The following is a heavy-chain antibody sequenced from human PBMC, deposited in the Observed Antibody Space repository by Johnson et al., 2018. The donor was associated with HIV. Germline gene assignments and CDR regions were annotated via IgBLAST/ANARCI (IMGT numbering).Heavy chain of an antibody. D-gene: IGHD5-24*01. J-gene: IGHJ3*01. V-gene: IGHV3-66*01. CDR1: EFTVSRNY. Sequence: VLLLESGGGLVQPGGSLRLSCAASEFTVSRNYMSWVRQAPGKGLEWVAIIYSGGSTYYADSVKGRFTISRDNFNNMVHLQMNSLRAEDTALYFCARGCRDGYTCDVFDVWGQGTRVTVSS. CDR2: IYSGGST. CDR3: ARGCRDGYTCDVFDV.